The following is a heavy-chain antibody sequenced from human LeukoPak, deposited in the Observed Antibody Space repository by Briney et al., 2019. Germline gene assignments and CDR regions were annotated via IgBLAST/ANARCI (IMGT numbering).Heavy chain of an antibody. Sequence: ASVKVSCKASGYTFTSYYMHWVRQAPGQGLEWMGIINPSGGSTSYAQKFQGRVTMTRDTSTSTVYMELSSLRSEDTAVYYCARGGIATTCTPPKYYYYGMDVWGQGTTVTVSS. CDR3: ARGGIATTCTPPKYYYYGMDV. CDR1: GYTFTSYY. CDR2: INPSGGST. J-gene: IGHJ6*02. D-gene: IGHD6-13*01. V-gene: IGHV1-46*01.